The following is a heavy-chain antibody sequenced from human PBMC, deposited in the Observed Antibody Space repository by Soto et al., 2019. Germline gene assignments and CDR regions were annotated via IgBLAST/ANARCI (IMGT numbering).Heavy chain of an antibody. Sequence: FAGGSISSSGYYCTWIRQHPGKGLEWIGYVYYSGITYYNPSLKRRVNISVETSRNQFSLNLRSVTAADTAVYYYDLDRGGYYHFDNWGQGTLVTVSS. D-gene: IGHD3-22*01. CDR1: GGSISSSGYY. CDR3: DLDRGGYYHFDN. J-gene: IGHJ4*02. CDR2: VYYSGIT. V-gene: IGHV4-31*02.